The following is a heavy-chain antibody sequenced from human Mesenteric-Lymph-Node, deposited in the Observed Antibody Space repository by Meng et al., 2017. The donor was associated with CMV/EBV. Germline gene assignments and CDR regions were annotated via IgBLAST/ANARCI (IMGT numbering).Heavy chain of an antibody. J-gene: IGHJ6*02. D-gene: IGHD2-2*01. V-gene: IGHV3-13*01. CDR1: GFTFNDYD. CDR3: AKDVVPAAPWGYGMDV. Sequence: GESLKISCAASGFTFNDYDMHWVRQATGKGLEWVSGIGTVGDTYYAGSVKGRFTISRDNSKNTLFVQLNSLRPDDTATYYCAKDVVPAAPWGYGMDVWGQGTTVTVSS. CDR2: IGTVGDT.